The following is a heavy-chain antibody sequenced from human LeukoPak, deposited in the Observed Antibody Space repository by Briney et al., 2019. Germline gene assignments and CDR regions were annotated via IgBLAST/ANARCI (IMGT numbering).Heavy chain of an antibody. CDR2: INSDGSST. V-gene: IGHV3-74*03. CDR3: ARVKYYDSSGDPLYYFDY. D-gene: IGHD3-22*01. CDR1: GFTFSNYW. J-gene: IGHJ4*02. Sequence: PGGSLRLSCAASGFTFSNYWMHWVRQAPGKGLVCVSRINSDGSSTTYADSVKGRFTISRDNAKNTLYLQMNSLRAEDTAVYYCARVKYYDSSGDPLYYFDYWGQGTLVTVSS.